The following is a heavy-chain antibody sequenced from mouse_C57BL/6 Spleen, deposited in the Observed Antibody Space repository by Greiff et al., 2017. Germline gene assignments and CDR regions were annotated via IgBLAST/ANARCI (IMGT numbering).Heavy chain of an antibody. V-gene: IGHV1-81*01. CDR3: ARGWDYDSLYAMDY. CDR2: IYPRSGNT. J-gene: IGHJ4*01. D-gene: IGHD1-1*01. Sequence: VQLQQSGAELARPGASVKLSFKASGYTFTSYGISWVKQRTGQGLEWIGEIYPRSGNTYYNEKFKGKATLTADKSSSTAYMELRSLTSEDSAVYFCARGWDYDSLYAMDYWGQGTSVTVSS. CDR1: GYTFTSYG.